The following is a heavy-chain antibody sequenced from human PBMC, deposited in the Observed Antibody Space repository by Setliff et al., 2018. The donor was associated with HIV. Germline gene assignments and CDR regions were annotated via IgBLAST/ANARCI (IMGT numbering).Heavy chain of an antibody. V-gene: IGHV4-34*01. CDR1: GGSLRGYY. CDR3: ARLHLRVPPSIFDY. Sequence: PSETLSLTCAVYGGSLRGYYGSWVRPFPLKGLEWIGEISHTGNVNYNTALSNRVTVSVDTSKNQFSLKLTSVTAADTAVYFCARLHLRVPPSIFDYWSPGTMVTVSS. D-gene: IGHD2-2*01. J-gene: IGHJ4*02. CDR2: ISHTGNV.